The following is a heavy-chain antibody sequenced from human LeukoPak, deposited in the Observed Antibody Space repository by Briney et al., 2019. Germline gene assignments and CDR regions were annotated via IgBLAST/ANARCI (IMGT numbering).Heavy chain of an antibody. D-gene: IGHD3-10*01. CDR1: GFTFSSYA. Sequence: PGRSLRLSCAASGFTFSSYAMHWVRQAPGKGLEWVAVISYDGSNKYYADSVKGRFTISRDNSKNTLYLQMNSLRAEDTAVYYCAREAMVRGVITFFDYWGQGTLVTVCS. CDR2: ISYDGSNK. J-gene: IGHJ4*02. CDR3: AREAMVRGVITFFDY. V-gene: IGHV3-30*04.